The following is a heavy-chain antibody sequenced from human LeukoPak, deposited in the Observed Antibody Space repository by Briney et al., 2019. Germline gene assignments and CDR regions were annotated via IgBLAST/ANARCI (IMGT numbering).Heavy chain of an antibody. D-gene: IGHD3-10*01. Sequence: GASVKVSCKASGYTLSNYIISWVRQAPGQGLEWMGCISAYNGNTNYAQKLQGRVTMTTDTSTSTAYMELRSLRSDDTAVYYCARDRSSSDYWGQGTLVTVSS. CDR1: GYTLSNYI. CDR3: ARDRSSSDY. J-gene: IGHJ4*02. CDR2: ISAYNGNT. V-gene: IGHV1-18*04.